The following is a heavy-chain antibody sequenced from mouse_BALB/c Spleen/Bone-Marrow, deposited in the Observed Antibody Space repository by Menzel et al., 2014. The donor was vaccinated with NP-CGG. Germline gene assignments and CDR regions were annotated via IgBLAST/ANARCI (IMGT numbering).Heavy chain of an antibody. CDR2: INPYSGGT. CDR1: GYSFTGYT. CDR3: VRQGHYYGYSYALDY. J-gene: IGHJ4*01. Sequence: SGPELVKPGTSMKISCKASGYSFTGYTMNWVKQGHGKNLEWIGLINPYSGGTTYNQKFKVKATLTVDKSSSTAYMELLSLTSEDSAVYYCVRQGHYYGYSYALDYWGQGTSVTVSS. D-gene: IGHD1-2*01. V-gene: IGHV1-18*01.